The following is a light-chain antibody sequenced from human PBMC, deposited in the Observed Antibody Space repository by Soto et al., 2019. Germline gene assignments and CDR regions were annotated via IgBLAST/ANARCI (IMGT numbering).Light chain of an antibody. CDR1: QSVLYSSNNKKY. V-gene: IGKV4-1*01. CDR2: WAS. Sequence: DIVMTQSPDSLAVSLGERATINCKSSQSVLYSSNNKKYLAWYQQKPGQPPKLLIYWASTRESGVPDRFSGSGSWTYFTLTISSLQAEDVAVYYCQQYYSTPWTFGQGTKVEIK. CDR3: QQYYSTPWT. J-gene: IGKJ1*01.